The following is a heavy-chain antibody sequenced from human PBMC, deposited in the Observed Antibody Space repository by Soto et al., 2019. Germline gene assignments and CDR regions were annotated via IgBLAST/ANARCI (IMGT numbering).Heavy chain of an antibody. V-gene: IGHV3-23*01. D-gene: IGHD5-12*01. Sequence: EVKLLESGGGLVQPGGSLRLSCAASGFTFDIYAMSWVRQAPGKGLEWVSTIIGSGGTPYYADSVKGRFTISRDNSKNRLYVQMSSLRADDTAEYYCAKHSGYDHYYDMDVWGQGTTVTVSS. CDR1: GFTFDIYA. J-gene: IGHJ6*02. CDR2: IIGSGGTP. CDR3: AKHSGYDHYYDMDV.